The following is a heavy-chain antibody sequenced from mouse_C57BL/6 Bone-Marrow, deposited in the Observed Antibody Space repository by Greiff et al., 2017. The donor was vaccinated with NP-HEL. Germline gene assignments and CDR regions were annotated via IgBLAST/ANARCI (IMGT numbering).Heavy chain of an antibody. CDR2: IDPSDSYT. Sequence: QVQLQQPGAELVRPGTSVKLSCKASGYTFTSYWMHWVKQRPGQGLEWIGVIDPSDSYTNYHQKFKGKATLTVDTSSSTAYMQLSSLTSADSAGSCCARCDGYDEGAWFAYWGQGTLVTVSA. J-gene: IGHJ3*01. V-gene: IGHV1-59*01. D-gene: IGHD2-2*01. CDR3: ARCDGYDEGAWFAY. CDR1: GYTFTSYW.